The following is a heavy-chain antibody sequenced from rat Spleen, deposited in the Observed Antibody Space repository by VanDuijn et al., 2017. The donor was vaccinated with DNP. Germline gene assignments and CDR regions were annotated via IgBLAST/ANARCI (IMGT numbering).Heavy chain of an antibody. CDR1: GFSLTSYH. J-gene: IGHJ3*01. D-gene: IGHD1-12*02. Sequence: QVQLKESGPGLVQPSQTLSLTCTVSGFSLTSYHVYWVRQPPGKGLEWMGRIQSNGNTDYNSVLKSRLSISRDTSKSQVFLKMNSVQTEDTAMYFCARSQGYYYDGSYYPFAYWGQGTLVTVSS. V-gene: IGHV2-27*01. CDR3: ARSQGYYYDGSYYPFAY. CDR2: IQSNGNT.